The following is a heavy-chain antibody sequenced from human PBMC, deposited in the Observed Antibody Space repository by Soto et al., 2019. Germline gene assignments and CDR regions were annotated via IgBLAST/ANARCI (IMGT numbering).Heavy chain of an antibody. CDR3: ARQVGGGFGYADSDYACDI. Sequence: QLQLQESGPGLVKPSETLSLTCTVSGASISSTSDYWGWIRQSPGMGLEWIGSSFHSGTTYYNPSLKSRITMSVDTSKDQFSLRLSSVAAADTAVYFCARQVGGGFGYADSDYACDIWGQGTVVTVSS. CDR1: GASISSTSDY. V-gene: IGHV4-39*01. D-gene: IGHD3-10*01. CDR2: SFHSGTT. J-gene: IGHJ3*02.